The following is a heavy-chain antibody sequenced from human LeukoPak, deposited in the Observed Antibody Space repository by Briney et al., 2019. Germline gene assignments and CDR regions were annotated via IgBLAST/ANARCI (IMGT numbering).Heavy chain of an antibody. CDR2: IYYSGST. CDR3: ARDPPGRPYYFDY. J-gene: IGHJ4*02. CDR1: GGSISSYY. D-gene: IGHD1-26*01. Sequence: SETLSLTCTVSGGSISSYYWSWIRQPPGKGLEWIGYIYYSGSTNYNPSLKSRVTISVDTSKNQFSLKLSSVSAADTAVYYCARDPPGRPYYFDYWGQGTLVTVSS. V-gene: IGHV4-59*12.